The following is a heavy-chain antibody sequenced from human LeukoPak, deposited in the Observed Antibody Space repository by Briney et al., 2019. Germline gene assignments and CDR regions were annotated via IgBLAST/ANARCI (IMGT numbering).Heavy chain of an antibody. Sequence: SETLSLTCTVSGGSISSYYWSWIRQPPGRGLEWIGYIYYSGYTNYNPSLKSRVTISVDTSKRQFSLKLSSVTVADTAVYYCASSSLVAAVANAYFDYWGQGTLVTVSS. CDR2: IYYSGYT. V-gene: IGHV4-59*01. CDR1: GGSISSYY. CDR3: ASSSLVAAVANAYFDY. J-gene: IGHJ4*02. D-gene: IGHD6-13*01.